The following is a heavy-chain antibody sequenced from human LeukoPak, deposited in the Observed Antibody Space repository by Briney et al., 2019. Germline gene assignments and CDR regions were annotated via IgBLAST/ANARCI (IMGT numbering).Heavy chain of an antibody. Sequence: ASVKVSCKASGYTFTGYYMHWVRQAPGQGLEWMGWINPNSGGTNYAQKFQGRVTMTRDTSISTAYMELSRPRSDDTAVYYCARSKDIAAAPVDYWGQGTLVTVSS. CDR1: GYTFTGYY. CDR2: INPNSGGT. V-gene: IGHV1-2*02. CDR3: ARSKDIAAAPVDY. D-gene: IGHD6-13*01. J-gene: IGHJ4*02.